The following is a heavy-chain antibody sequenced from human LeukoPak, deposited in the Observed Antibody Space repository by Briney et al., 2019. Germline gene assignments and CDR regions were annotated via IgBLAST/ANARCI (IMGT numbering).Heavy chain of an antibody. V-gene: IGHV4-59*08. CDR1: GGSISSYY. Sequence: SETLSLTCTVSGGSISSYYWSWIRQPPGKGLEWIGYIYYSGSTNYDPSLKSRVTISVDTSKNQFSLKLSSVTAADTAVYYCARLPYSSSLNGDWFDPWGQGTLVTVSS. D-gene: IGHD6-13*01. J-gene: IGHJ5*02. CDR3: ARLPYSSSLNGDWFDP. CDR2: IYYSGST.